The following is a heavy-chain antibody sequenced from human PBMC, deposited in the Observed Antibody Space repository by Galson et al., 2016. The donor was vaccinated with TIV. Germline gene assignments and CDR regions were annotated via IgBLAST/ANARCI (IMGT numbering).Heavy chain of an antibody. Sequence: SLRLSCATSGLTFSNFGMHWVRQAPGKGLEWVAFIRYDGTKKYVAIYSSSVKRRFTISRDNSKNTLYLQMKSLRVEDTAEYYCAKHKVRGELTVTWGDFWGQGTPVTVSS. CDR2: IRYDGTKK. CDR3: AKHKVRGELTVTWGDF. V-gene: IGHV3-30*02. D-gene: IGHD4-17*01. J-gene: IGHJ4*02. CDR1: GLTFSNFG.